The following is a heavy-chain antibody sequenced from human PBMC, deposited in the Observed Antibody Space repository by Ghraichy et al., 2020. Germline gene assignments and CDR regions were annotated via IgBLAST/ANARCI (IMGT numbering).Heavy chain of an antibody. CDR1: GFTFSSYA. CDR3: AKECDPWWFGELPNYFDY. D-gene: IGHD3-10*01. V-gene: IGHV3-23*01. J-gene: IGHJ4*02. Sequence: GESLNISCAASGFTFSSYAMSWVRQAPGKGLEWVSAISGSGGSTYYADSLKGRFTISRDNSKNTLYLQMNSLRAEATAVYYCAKECDPWWFGELPNYFDYWGQGPLVTVPS. CDR2: ISGSGGST.